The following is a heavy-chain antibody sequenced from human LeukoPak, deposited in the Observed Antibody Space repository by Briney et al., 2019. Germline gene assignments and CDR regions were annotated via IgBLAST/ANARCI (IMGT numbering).Heavy chain of an antibody. J-gene: IGHJ6*02. D-gene: IGHD3-10*01. CDR1: GFTFSSYA. CDR3: AKDIRQMVRGVIIAKTRYYYYYGMDV. Sequence: PGGSLRLSCAASGFTFSSYAMSWVRQAPGKGLEWVSAISGSGGSTYYADSVKGRFTISRDNSKNTLYLQMNSLRAEDTAVYYCAKDIRQMVRGVIIAKTRYYYYYGMDVWGQGTTVTVSS. V-gene: IGHV3-23*01. CDR2: ISGSGGST.